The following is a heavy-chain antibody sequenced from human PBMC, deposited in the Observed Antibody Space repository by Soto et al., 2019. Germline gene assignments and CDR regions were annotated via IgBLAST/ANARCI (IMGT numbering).Heavy chain of an antibody. Sequence: VASVKVSCKASGYTFTGYYIHWVRQAPGQGLEWMGWINPNSGATNYAQKFQGRVTMTRDTSISTAYMELSRLRSDDTAVYYCARDGQWLVKRSYYYYGMDVWGQGTTVTVSS. CDR3: ARDGQWLVKRSYYYYGMDV. V-gene: IGHV1-2*02. CDR2: INPNSGAT. D-gene: IGHD6-19*01. CDR1: GYTFTGYY. J-gene: IGHJ6*02.